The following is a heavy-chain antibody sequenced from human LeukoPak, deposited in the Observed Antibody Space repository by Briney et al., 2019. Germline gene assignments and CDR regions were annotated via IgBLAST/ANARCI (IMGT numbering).Heavy chain of an antibody. D-gene: IGHD3-3*01. CDR2: IYQSGSGSS. CDR1: GGSIISTDYY. J-gene: IGHJ4*02. Sequence: SETLSLTCSVSGGSIISTDYYWGWIRQPPGKGLEWNGSIYQSGSGSSYYNPSLKSRVTISGDTSKNHFFLRLSSVTAADTAVYYCASTLRFLPYRRFDYWGQGTLVTVPS. V-gene: IGHV4-39*02. CDR3: ASTLRFLPYRRFDY.